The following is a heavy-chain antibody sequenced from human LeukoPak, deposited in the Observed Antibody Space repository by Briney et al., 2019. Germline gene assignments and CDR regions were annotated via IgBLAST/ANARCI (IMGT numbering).Heavy chain of an antibody. V-gene: IGHV1-69*05. CDR3: ARDQGSRIGSDAFDI. D-gene: IGHD3-22*01. J-gene: IGHJ3*02. Sequence: ASVKVSCKASGYTFTNYAVSWVRQAPGQGLEWMGGIIPIFGTANYAQKFQGRVTITTDESTSTAYMELSSLRSEDTAVYYCARDQGSRIGSDAFDIWGQGTMVTVSS. CDR1: GYTFTNYA. CDR2: IIPIFGTA.